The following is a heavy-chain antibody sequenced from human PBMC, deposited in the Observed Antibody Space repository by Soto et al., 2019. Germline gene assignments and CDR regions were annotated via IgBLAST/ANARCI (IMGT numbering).Heavy chain of an antibody. CDR3: ARDRPSNS. J-gene: IGHJ4*02. CDR1: GFTFSSYG. V-gene: IGHV3-33*01. Sequence: QVQLVESGGGVVQPGRSLRLSCAASGFTFSSYGMHWVRQAPGKGLEWVAVIWYDGSNKYYADSVKGRFTISRDNAKNSLYLQMNSLRDEDTAVYYCARDRPSNSWGQGTLVTVSS. CDR2: IWYDGSNK. D-gene: IGHD6-6*01.